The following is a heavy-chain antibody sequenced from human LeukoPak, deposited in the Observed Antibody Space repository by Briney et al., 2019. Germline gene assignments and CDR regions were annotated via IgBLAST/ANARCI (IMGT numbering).Heavy chain of an antibody. D-gene: IGHD1-7*01. Sequence: MASETLSLTCAVYGGSFSNYYWSWIRQPPGKGLEWIGEINDSGRINYNPSLMSRVTVSVDTSKNQFSLRFTSVTATDTAVYYCARRWNYGRNYYIDVWGKGATVSVSS. CDR1: GGSFSNYY. CDR3: ARRWNYGRNYYIDV. CDR2: INDSGRI. J-gene: IGHJ6*03. V-gene: IGHV4-34*01.